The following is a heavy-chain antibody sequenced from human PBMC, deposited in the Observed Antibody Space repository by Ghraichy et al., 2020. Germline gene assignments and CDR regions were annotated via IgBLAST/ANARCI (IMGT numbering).Heavy chain of an antibody. D-gene: IGHD1-26*01. J-gene: IGHJ3*02. Sequence: GESLNISCKASGYNFANYWVGWVRQMPGKGLEWMGIIYPGDSDTRYSPSFQGQVTVSADKSISTAYLQWSSLKSSDTAMYYCARQGTKYTSSFSGFDIWGQGTMLTVSS. CDR1: GYNFANYW. CDR3: ARQGTKYTSSFSGFDI. CDR2: IYPGDSDT. V-gene: IGHV5-51*01.